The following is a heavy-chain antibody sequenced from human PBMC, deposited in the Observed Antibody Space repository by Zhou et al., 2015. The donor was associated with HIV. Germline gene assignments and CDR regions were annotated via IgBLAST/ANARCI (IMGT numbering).Heavy chain of an antibody. CDR2: IIPIFGTA. Sequence: QVQLVQSGAEVKKPGSSVKVSCKASGGTFSSYAISWVRQAPGQGLEWMGGIIPIFGTANYAQKFQGRVTITADESTSTAYMELSSLRSEDTAVYYCAREFSGVTMVRGVVKYYYGMDVWGQGTTVTVSS. CDR3: AREFSGVTMVRGVVKYYYGMDV. CDR1: GGTFSSYA. J-gene: IGHJ6*02. V-gene: IGHV1-69*01. D-gene: IGHD3-10*01.